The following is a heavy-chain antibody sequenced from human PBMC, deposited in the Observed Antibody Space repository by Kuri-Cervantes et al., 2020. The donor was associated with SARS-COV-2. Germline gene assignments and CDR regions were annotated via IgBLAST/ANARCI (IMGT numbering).Heavy chain of an antibody. J-gene: IGHJ6*02. D-gene: IGHD3-3*01. V-gene: IGHV4-59*12. CDR2: IYYSGST. CDR1: GGSISSYY. CDR3: ARLNDFWSGYPYGMDV. Sequence: GSLRLSCTVSGGSISSYYWSWIRQPPGKGLEWIGYIYYSGSTNYNPALKSRVTISVDTSKNQFSLKLSSVTAAETAVYYCARLNDFWSGYPYGMDVWGQGTTVTVSS.